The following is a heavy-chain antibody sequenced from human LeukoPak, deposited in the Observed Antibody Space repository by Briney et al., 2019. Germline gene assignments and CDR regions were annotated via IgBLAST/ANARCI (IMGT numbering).Heavy chain of an antibody. CDR1: GGSISSSSYS. Sequence: SETLSLTCTVSGGSISSSSYSWGWIRQPPGKGLEWIGSIYYSGSTYYNPSLKSRVTISVDTSKNQFSLKLSSVTAADTAVYYCARIMTTGNWFDPWGQGTLVTVSS. V-gene: IGHV4-39*01. J-gene: IGHJ5*02. CDR2: IYYSGST. CDR3: ARIMTTGNWFDP. D-gene: IGHD4-11*01.